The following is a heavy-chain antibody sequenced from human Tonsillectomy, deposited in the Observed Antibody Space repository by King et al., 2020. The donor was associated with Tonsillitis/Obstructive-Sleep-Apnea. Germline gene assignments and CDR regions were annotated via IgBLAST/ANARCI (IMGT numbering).Heavy chain of an antibody. D-gene: IGHD2-15*01. J-gene: IGHJ4*02. CDR2: ITGSGGST. V-gene: IGHV3-23*04. Sequence: VQLVESGGGLVQPGGSLRLSCAASGFTFSSYAMSWVRQAPGKGLEWVSGITGSGGSTYYADSVKGRFTISRDNSKNTLYLQMNSLRAEDTAVYYCAKDSYSFLVYCSCGSCYSDYWGQGTLVTVSS. CDR3: AKDSYSFLVYCSCGSCYSDY. CDR1: GFTFSSYA.